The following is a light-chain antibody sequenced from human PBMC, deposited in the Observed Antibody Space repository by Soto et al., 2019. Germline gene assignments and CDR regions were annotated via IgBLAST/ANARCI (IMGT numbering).Light chain of an antibody. CDR2: DAS. V-gene: IGKV3D-15*02. Sequence: ILLLRTPTTLSLSPGARASLSCRASQSVSSNLAWYQQKPGQAPRLLIYDASSRASGIPARFSGSGSGTEFTLTISSLQPDDFATYYCQQYHIYSCTFGQGTKVDIK. J-gene: IGKJ1*01. CDR1: QSVSSN. CDR3: QQYHIYSCT.